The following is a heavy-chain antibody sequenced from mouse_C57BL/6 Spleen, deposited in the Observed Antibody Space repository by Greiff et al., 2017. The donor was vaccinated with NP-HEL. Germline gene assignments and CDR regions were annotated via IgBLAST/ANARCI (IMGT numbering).Heavy chain of an antibody. CDR1: GFTFSSYT. V-gene: IGHV5-9*01. J-gene: IGHJ2*01. CDR2: ISGGGGNT. Sequence: EVKLVESGGGLVKPGGSLKLSCAASGFTFSSYTMSWVRQTPEKRLEWVATISGGGGNTYYPDSVKGRFTISRDNAKNTLYLQMSSLRSEDTALYYCARLIYYDYDGTAYFDYWGQGTTLTVSS. CDR3: ARLIYYDYDGTAYFDY. D-gene: IGHD2-4*01.